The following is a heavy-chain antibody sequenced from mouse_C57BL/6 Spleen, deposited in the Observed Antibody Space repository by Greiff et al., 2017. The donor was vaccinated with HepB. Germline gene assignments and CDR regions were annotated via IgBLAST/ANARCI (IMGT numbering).Heavy chain of an antibody. V-gene: IGHV6-3*01. CDR1: GFTFSNYW. Sequence: EVHLVESGGGLVQPGGSMKLSCVASGFTFSNYWMNWVRQSPEKGLEWVAQIRLKSDNYATHYAESVKGRFNISRDDSKSSVYLQMNNLRAEDPGIYYCTGDYSNYVFFDYWGQGTTLTVSS. D-gene: IGHD2-5*01. CDR3: TGDYSNYVFFDY. J-gene: IGHJ2*01. CDR2: IRLKSDNYAT.